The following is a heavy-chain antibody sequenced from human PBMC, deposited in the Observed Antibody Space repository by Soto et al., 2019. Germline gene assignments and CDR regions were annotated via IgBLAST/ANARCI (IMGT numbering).Heavy chain of an antibody. J-gene: IGHJ3*02. V-gene: IGHV4-4*02. CDR1: GGSISSINW. Sequence: SETLSLTCAASGGSISSINWWSWVRQPPGKGLEWIGEIHHRGSINYSPSLSSRLTISVDKSKNQFSLNLSSVTAADTAVYYCARVTESDAFDIWGQGTMVTVSS. CDR2: IHHRGSI. CDR3: ARVTESDAFDI.